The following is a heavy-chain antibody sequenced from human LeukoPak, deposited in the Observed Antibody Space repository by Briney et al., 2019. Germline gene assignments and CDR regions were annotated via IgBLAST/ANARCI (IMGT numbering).Heavy chain of an antibody. D-gene: IGHD4-23*01. CDR2: MNPNSGNT. J-gene: IGHJ5*02. CDR3: ARDYGGNSGWFDP. V-gene: IGHV1-8*01. CDR1: GYTFTSYD. Sequence: ASVKVSCKASGYTFTSYDLNWVQQATGQGLEWIGWMNPNSGNTGYAQKFQGRVTLTRSTSISTAYMELRSLTSEDTAAYYCARDYGGNSGWFDPWGQGTLVTVSS.